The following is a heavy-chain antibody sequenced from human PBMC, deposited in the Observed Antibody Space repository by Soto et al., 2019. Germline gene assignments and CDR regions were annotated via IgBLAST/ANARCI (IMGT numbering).Heavy chain of an antibody. D-gene: IGHD2-2*01. V-gene: IGHV1-69*01. J-gene: IGHJ6*02. Sequence: QVQLVQSGAEVKKPGSSVKVSCKASGGTFSSYAISWVRQAPGQGLEWMGGIIPISGTANYAQKIQGRVTITADESTSTDYMELSSMRSEDKAVYYCARLKGSSTSLEIYYYYYYGMDVWGQGTRVTVSS. CDR3: ARLKGSSTSLEIYYYYYYGMDV. CDR2: IIPISGTA. CDR1: GGTFSSYA.